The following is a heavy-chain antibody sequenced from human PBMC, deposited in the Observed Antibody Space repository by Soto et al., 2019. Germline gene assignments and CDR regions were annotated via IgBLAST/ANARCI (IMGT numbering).Heavy chain of an antibody. CDR1: GGSVSSGSYY. CDR3: ARDKGLNGYSYGYVGYYYYGMDV. J-gene: IGHJ6*02. D-gene: IGHD5-18*01. Sequence: SETLSLTCTVSGGSVSSGSYYWSWIRQPPGKGLEWIGYIYYSGSTNYNPSLKSRVTISVDTSKNQFSLKLSSVTAADTAVYYCARDKGLNGYSYGYVGYYYYGMDVWGQGTTVIVSS. V-gene: IGHV4-61*01. CDR2: IYYSGST.